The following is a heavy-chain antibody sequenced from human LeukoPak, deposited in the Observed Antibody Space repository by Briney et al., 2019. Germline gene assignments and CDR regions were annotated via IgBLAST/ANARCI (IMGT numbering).Heavy chain of an antibody. V-gene: IGHV1-2*02. CDR1: GYTFTGYY. CDR3: ARDGTVLEWFLPLVEGYYMDV. D-gene: IGHD3-3*01. Sequence: ASVEVSCKASGYTFTGYYMHWVRQAPGQGLEWMGWINPNSGGTNYAQKFQGRVTMTRDTSISTAYMELSRLRSDDTAVYYCARDGTVLEWFLPLVEGYYMDVWGKGTTVTVSS. J-gene: IGHJ6*03. CDR2: INPNSGGT.